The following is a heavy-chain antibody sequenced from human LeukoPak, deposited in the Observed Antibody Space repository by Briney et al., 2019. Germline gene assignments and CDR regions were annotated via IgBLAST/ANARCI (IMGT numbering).Heavy chain of an antibody. Sequence: GGSLRLSCAASGFTFSNYAITWVRQAPGKGLEWVSLISGSGGSTDYADSVKGRFTISRDNSKNTLYLQMNSLRAEDTAVYYCAKRLMYSNGWYYFDYWGQGTLVTVSS. D-gene: IGHD6-19*01. CDR1: GFTFSNYA. CDR2: ISGSGGST. J-gene: IGHJ4*02. V-gene: IGHV3-23*01. CDR3: AKRLMYSNGWYYFDY.